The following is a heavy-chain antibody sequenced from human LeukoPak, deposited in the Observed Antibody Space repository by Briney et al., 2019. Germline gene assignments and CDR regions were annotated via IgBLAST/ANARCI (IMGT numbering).Heavy chain of an antibody. D-gene: IGHD2-2*01. CDR2: MNPNSGNT. CDR3: ARVKRVVPTAMFGGLRYYMDV. V-gene: IGHV1-8*01. CDR1: GYTFTSYD. J-gene: IGHJ6*03. Sequence: VASVKVSCKASGYTFTSYDINWVRQATGQGLEWMGWMNPNSGNTGYAQKFQGRVTMTRNTAISTPYMELSSLRSEDTAMYYCARVKRVVPTAMFGGLRYYMDVWGKGTTVTVSS.